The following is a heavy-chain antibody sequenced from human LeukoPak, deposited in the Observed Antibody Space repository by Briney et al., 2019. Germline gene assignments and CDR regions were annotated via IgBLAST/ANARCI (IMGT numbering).Heavy chain of an antibody. J-gene: IGHJ4*02. CDR1: GFTFSSFA. V-gene: IGHV3-23*01. D-gene: IGHD2-8*02. CDR2: FDGNGPNT. CDR3: AKPRTTGLGWAQFDY. Sequence: GGSLRLSCAASGFTFSSFAMNWVRQAPGKGLEWVSGFDGNGPNTYYADSVKGRWTIYRDNSRNTLYLEMKSQRAEDTAIYYCAKPRTTGLGWAQFDYCGQGSLVTVSS.